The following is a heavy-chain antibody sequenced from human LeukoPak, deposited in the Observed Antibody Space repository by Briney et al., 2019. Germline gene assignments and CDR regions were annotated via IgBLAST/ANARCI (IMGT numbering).Heavy chain of an antibody. D-gene: IGHD5-18*01. CDR1: GFSLSNSGVG. J-gene: IGHJ4*02. V-gene: IGHV2-5*01. CDR3: ARSSGNTAMVRRYFDY. CDR2: IYWNDEK. Sequence: SGPTLVKPTQTLTLTCTFSGFSLSNSGVGVGWIRQPPGEALEWLALIYWNDEKRCSPSLKSRLSITKDTSKNQVVLSMTNMDPVDTATYYCARSSGNTAMVRRYFDYWGQGTLVTVSS.